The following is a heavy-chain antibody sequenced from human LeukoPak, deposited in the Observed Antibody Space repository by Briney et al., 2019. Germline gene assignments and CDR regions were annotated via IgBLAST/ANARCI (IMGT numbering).Heavy chain of an antibody. D-gene: IGHD1-26*01. CDR1: GGSLSGYY. Sequence: SETLSLTCTVSGGSLSGYYWSWIRQPPGKGLEWIGYIYYSGSTDYNPSLQSRVTISVDTSTNQFSLKLSSVTAADTAVYYCARHGTRPSYYFDYWGQGTLVTVSS. V-gene: IGHV4-59*08. CDR2: IYYSGST. J-gene: IGHJ4*02. CDR3: ARHGTRPSYYFDY.